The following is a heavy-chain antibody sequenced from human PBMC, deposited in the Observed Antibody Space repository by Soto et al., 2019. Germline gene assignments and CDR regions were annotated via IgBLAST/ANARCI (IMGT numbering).Heavy chain of an antibody. CDR2: VNPSGGHT. CDR3: ARGGHVVVVTAALDY. Sequence: QVQLVQSGAEVKKPGASVKVSCKASGDTFTDYYIHWVRQAPGQGLEWMGTVNPSGGHTTYARHLLGRMTRPRDTATSTLYMELTSLTSEDSAVYYCARGGHVVVVTAALDYWGQGTLVTVSS. CDR1: GDTFTDYY. J-gene: IGHJ4*02. V-gene: IGHV1-46*04. D-gene: IGHD2-21*02.